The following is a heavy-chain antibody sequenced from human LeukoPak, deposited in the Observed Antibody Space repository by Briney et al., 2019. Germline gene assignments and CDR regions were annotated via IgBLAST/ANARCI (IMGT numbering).Heavy chain of an antibody. J-gene: IGHJ4*02. D-gene: IGHD4-17*01. CDR3: ARVDGDYFDY. Sequence: PSETLSLTCTVSGGSISSYYWSWIRQPPGKGLEWIGYIYYSGSTNYNPSLKSRVTISVDTSKNQFSLRLSSVTAADTAVYYCARVDGDYFDYWGQGTLVTVSS. V-gene: IGHV4-59*01. CDR1: GGSISSYY. CDR2: IYYSGST.